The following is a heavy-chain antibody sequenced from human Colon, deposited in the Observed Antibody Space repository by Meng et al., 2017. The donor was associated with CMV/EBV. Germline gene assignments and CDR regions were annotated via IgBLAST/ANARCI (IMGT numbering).Heavy chain of an antibody. J-gene: IGHJ4*02. D-gene: IGHD4-17*01. CDR3: ARDLYKTTVPN. V-gene: IGHV3-21*01. CDR1: GFTFSGHK. Sequence: GGSLRLSCATSGFTFSGHKMNWVRQAPGQGLEWVASISNSGVYINYADSVKGRFTISRDNAKNLLSLHLNSLRAEDTAVYYCARDLYKTTVPNWGQGTLVTVSS. CDR2: ISNSGVYI.